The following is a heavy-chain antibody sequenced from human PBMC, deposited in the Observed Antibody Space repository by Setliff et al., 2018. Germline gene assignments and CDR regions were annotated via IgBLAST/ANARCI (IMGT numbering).Heavy chain of an antibody. CDR1: GGTFRSYG. CDR2: TIPMFGSA. D-gene: IGHD2-2*01. J-gene: IGHJ4*02. CDR3: TRGPKDFVVPPTANIFDY. V-gene: IGHV1-69*05. Sequence: GASVKVSCKASGGTFRSYGISWVRQAPGQGLEWMGGTIPMFGSANYAQKFQGRVTMTTDTSTNTAFMELRSLRSDDTAVYYCTRGPKDFVVPPTANIFDYWGQGTVVTV.